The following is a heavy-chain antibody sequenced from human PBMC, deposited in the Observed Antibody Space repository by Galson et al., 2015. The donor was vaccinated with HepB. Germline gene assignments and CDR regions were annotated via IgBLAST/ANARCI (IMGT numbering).Heavy chain of an antibody. Sequence: SLRLSCAASGFTFSSYGMHWVRQAPGKGLEWVAFIRYDGSNKYYADSVKGRFTISRDNSKNTLYLQMNSLRAEDTAVYYCAKVGTKGKQWLVETFQRRYYFDYWGQGTLVTVSS. J-gene: IGHJ4*02. CDR1: GFTFSSYG. CDR2: IRYDGSNK. D-gene: IGHD6-19*01. CDR3: AKVGTKGKQWLVETFQRRYYFDY. V-gene: IGHV3-30*02.